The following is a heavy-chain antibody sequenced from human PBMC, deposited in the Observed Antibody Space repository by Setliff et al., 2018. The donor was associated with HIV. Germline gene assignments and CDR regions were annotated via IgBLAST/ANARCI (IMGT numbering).Heavy chain of an antibody. J-gene: IGHJ6*02. CDR2: ISGSAGST. CDR3: ARDCRVGWVFTYGMDV. D-gene: IGHD6-13*01. CDR1: GFTFSSYA. Sequence: GGSLRLSCAVSGFTFSSYAMSWVRQAPGKGLEWVSAISGSAGSTYYADSVKGRFTISGDNSKNTLFLQMNSLRPEDTAVYYCARDCRVGWVFTYGMDVWGQGTLVTVSS. V-gene: IGHV3-23*01.